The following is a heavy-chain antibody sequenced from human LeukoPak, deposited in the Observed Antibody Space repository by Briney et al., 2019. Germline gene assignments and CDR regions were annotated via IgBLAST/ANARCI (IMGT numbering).Heavy chain of an antibody. CDR2: IRRGANSYTT. CDR3: CRDGGEGGNSAFDI. D-gene: IGHD3-16*01. CDR1: GFTFSDYI. Sequence: GGSLRLSCAASGFTFSDYIPDWVRQAPGKGLEWVGRIRRGANSYTTEYAASVKGRFTISRDDSRNSLYLHMNSLKTEDTAVYHCCRDGGEGGNSAFDIWGQGTMVTVSS. V-gene: IGHV3-72*01. J-gene: IGHJ3*02.